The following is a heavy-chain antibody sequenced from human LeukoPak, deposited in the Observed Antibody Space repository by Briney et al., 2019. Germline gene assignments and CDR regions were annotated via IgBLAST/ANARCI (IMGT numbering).Heavy chain of an antibody. CDR1: GFTFSSYW. Sequence: PGGSLRLSCAASGFTFSSYWTHWVRHAPGKGLVWVSRINSDGSSTSYADSVKGRFTISRDNAKNTLYLQMNSLRAEDTAVYYCARDEYSSSSPAGFDPWGQGTLVTVSS. CDR2: INSDGSST. D-gene: IGHD6-6*01. CDR3: ARDEYSSSSPAGFDP. J-gene: IGHJ5*02. V-gene: IGHV3-74*01.